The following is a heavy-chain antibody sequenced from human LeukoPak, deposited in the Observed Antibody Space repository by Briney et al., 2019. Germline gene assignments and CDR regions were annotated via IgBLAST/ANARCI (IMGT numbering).Heavy chain of an antibody. CDR1: GFTFSDSY. J-gene: IGHJ4*02. CDR3: SRDPRHNDY. CDR2: ISGSSSDV. Sequence: GESLRLSCAASGFTFSDSYMTWIRQAPGKGLELLSYISGSSSDVNYIDSVRGRFTISRDNAKNSLYLHMNSLTVEDTAVYYCSRDPRHNDYWGQGTLVTVSS. V-gene: IGHV3-11*01.